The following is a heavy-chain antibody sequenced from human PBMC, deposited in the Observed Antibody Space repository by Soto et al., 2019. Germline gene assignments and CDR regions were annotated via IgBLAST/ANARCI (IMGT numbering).Heavy chain of an antibody. V-gene: IGHV1-69*02. J-gene: IGHJ4*02. D-gene: IGHD6-19*01. CDR3: ARGAAGIAVAGPSYYFDY. CDR2: IIPILGIA. Sequence: QVQLVQSGAEVKKPGSSVKVSCKASGGTFSSYSISWVRQAPGQGLEWMGRIIPILGIANYAQKFQGRVTINADKSTSTAYMELSSLRSEDTAVYYCARGAAGIAVAGPSYYFDYWGQGTLVTVSS. CDR1: GGTFSSYS.